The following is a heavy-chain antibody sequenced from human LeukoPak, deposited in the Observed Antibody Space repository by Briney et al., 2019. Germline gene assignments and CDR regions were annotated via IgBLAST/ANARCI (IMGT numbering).Heavy chain of an antibody. Sequence: GASVKVSCKASGGTFSSYAISWVRQAPGQGLEWMGRIIPILGIANYAQKFQGRVTITADKSTSTAYMELSSLRSEDTAVYYCARDYYGSGSYYPMDPYHYYYGMDVWGQGTTVTVSS. CDR2: IIPILGIA. CDR1: GGTFSSYA. V-gene: IGHV1-69*04. CDR3: ARDYYGSGSYYPMDPYHYYYGMDV. D-gene: IGHD3-10*01. J-gene: IGHJ6*02.